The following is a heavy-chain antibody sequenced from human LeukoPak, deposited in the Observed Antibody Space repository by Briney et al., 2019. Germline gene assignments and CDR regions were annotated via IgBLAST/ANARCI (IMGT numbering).Heavy chain of an antibody. CDR2: IYYSGST. CDR3: ARERAANYYYGMDV. CDR1: GGSISSYY. D-gene: IGHD6-13*01. J-gene: IGHJ6*02. Sequence: PSETLSLTCTVSGGSISSYYWSWIRQPPGKELEWIGHIYYSGSTNYNPSLKSRVTISVDTSKNQFSLKLSSVTAADTAVYYCARERAANYYYGMDVWGQGTTVTVSS. V-gene: IGHV4-59*01.